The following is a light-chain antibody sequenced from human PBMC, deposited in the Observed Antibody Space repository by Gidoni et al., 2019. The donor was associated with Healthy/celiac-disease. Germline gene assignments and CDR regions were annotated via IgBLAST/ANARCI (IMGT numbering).Light chain of an antibody. Sequence: DIQMTQSPSSLSASVGDRVTITCRASQSISSYLNWYQQKPGKAPKLLIYAASSLQSGVPSRFSGSGSGTDFTLTISSLQPEDFATYYCKQSYSTPRTFXXXTKVEIK. CDR2: AAS. CDR3: KQSYSTPRT. V-gene: IGKV1-39*01. J-gene: IGKJ1*01. CDR1: QSISSY.